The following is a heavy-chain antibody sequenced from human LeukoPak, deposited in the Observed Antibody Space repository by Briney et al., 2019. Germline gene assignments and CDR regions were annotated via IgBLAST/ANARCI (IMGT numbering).Heavy chain of an antibody. J-gene: IGHJ6*02. Sequence: GGSLRLSCAASGFAFSSYAMSWVRQAPGKGLEWVSSISSSSSYIYYADSVKGRFTISRDNAKNSLYLQMNSLRAEDTAVYYCARRRTLIVDNGMDVWGQGTTVTVSS. CDR3: ARRRTLIVDNGMDV. CDR2: ISSSSSYI. D-gene: IGHD3-22*01. V-gene: IGHV3-21*01. CDR1: GFAFSSYA.